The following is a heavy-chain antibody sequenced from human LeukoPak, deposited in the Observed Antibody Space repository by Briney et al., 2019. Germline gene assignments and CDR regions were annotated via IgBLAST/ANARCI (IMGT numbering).Heavy chain of an antibody. CDR2: INHSGST. Sequence: SETLSLTCTVSGASITSGSYYWSWIRQPPGKGLEWIGEINHSGSTNYNPSLKSRVTISVDTSKNQFSLKLSSVTAADTAVYYCARRGSSWPYWYFDLWGRGTLVTVSS. CDR1: GASITSGSYY. D-gene: IGHD6-13*01. J-gene: IGHJ2*01. CDR3: ARRGSSWPYWYFDL. V-gene: IGHV4-39*07.